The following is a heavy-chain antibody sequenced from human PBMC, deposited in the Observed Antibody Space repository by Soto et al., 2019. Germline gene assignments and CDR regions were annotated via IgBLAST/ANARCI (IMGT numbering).Heavy chain of an antibody. CDR2: IYHSVST. J-gene: IGHJ5*02. CDR1: VGSISSSSYY. D-gene: IGHD6-13*01. Sequence: SETLSLTCTVSVGSISSSSYYWGWIRQPPGKVLEWIVSIYHSVSTYYNPSIKSRVTIAVDTSKNEFSLMLSCVTAADTAVYYCARRSESSSWYPSLFDPLGQRTPVTGSS. CDR3: ARRSESSSWYPSLFDP. V-gene: IGHV4-39*01.